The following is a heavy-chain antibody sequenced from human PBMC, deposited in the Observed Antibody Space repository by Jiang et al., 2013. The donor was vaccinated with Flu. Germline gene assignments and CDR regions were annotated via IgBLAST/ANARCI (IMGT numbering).Heavy chain of an antibody. CDR2: LYYIGSP. Sequence: GPGLVKPSETLSLTCTVSGSSIRNQYWGWIRQPPGKGLEWIGYLYYIGSPRYSPSLESRVTISVDMSKNQVYLNLGSVTAADTAVHFCARRGDDEISDAFDIWGPGTGVTVSS. D-gene: IGHD3-16*01. CDR1: GSSIRNQY. V-gene: IGHV4-59*08. J-gene: IGHJ3*02. CDR3: ARRGDDEISDAFDI.